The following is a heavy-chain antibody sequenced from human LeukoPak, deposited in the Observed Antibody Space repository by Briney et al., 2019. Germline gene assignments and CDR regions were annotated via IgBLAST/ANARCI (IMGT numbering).Heavy chain of an antibody. J-gene: IGHJ4*02. CDR2: INSDGTST. CDR3: VRDRGGAFDY. V-gene: IGHV3-74*01. Sequence: GGPLRLSCVASGFTFSSYWMHWVRQAPGKGLVWVSRINSDGTSTNYADSVKGRFTISRDNAKNMLYLQMNSLRAEDTAVFYCVRDRGGAFDYWGQGTLVTVS. CDR1: GFTFSSYW. D-gene: IGHD1-26*01.